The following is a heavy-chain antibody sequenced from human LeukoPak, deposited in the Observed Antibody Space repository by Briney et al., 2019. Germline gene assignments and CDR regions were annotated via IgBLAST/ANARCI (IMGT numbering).Heavy chain of an antibody. CDR3: ARASLYYDFWSGYYPINWFDP. D-gene: IGHD3-3*01. J-gene: IGHJ5*02. CDR2: INHSGST. V-gene: IGHV4-34*01. CDR1: GGSFSGYY. Sequence: PSETLSLTCAVYGGSFSGYYWSWLRQPPGKGLEWIGEINHSGSTNYNPSLKSRVTISVDTSKNQFSLKLSSVTAADTAVYYCARASLYYDFWSGYYPINWFDPWGQGTLVTVSS.